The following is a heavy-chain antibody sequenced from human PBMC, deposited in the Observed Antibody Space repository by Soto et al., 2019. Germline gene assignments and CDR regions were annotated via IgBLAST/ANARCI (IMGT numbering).Heavy chain of an antibody. V-gene: IGHV3-33*01. J-gene: IGHJ6*03. CDR2: IWYDGSNK. D-gene: IGHD5-12*01. Sequence: GGSLRLSCAASGFTFSSYGMHWVRQAPGKGLEWVAVIWYDGSNKYYADSVKGRFTISRDNSKNTLYLQMNSLRAEDTAVYYCARAGEDIVATITYYYYMDVWGKGTTVTVSS. CDR1: GFTFSSYG. CDR3: ARAGEDIVATITYYYYMDV.